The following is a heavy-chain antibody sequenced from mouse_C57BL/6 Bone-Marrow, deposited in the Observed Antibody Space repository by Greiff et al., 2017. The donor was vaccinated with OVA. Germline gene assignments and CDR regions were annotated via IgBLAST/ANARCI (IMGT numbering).Heavy chain of an antibody. V-gene: IGHV1-81*01. CDR3: ARWDSNYFDY. D-gene: IGHD2-5*01. Sequence: VQLQESGAELARPGASVKLSCKASGYTFTSYGISWVKQRTGQGLEWIGEIYPRSGDTYYNEKFKGKATLTADKSSSTAYMELRSLTSEDSAVYFCARWDSNYFDYWGQGTTLTVSS. J-gene: IGHJ2*01. CDR2: IYPRSGDT. CDR1: GYTFTSYG.